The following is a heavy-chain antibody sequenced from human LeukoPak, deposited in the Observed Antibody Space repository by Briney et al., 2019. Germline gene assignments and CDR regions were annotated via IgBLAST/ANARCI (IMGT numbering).Heavy chain of an antibody. CDR3: ARISIDGCSWFDYYYYMDV. D-gene: IGHD6-13*01. Sequence: SETLSLTCTVSGGSISSYYWSWIRQPPGKGLECIGYIYYSGSTNYNPSLKSRVTISVDTSKNQFSLKLSSVTAADTAVYYCARISIDGCSWFDYYYYMDVWGKGTTVTVSS. J-gene: IGHJ6*03. CDR1: GGSISSYY. V-gene: IGHV4-59*01. CDR2: IYYSGST.